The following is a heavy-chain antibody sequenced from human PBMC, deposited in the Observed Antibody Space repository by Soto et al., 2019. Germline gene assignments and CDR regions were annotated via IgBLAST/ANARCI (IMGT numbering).Heavy chain of an antibody. CDR2: IIPIFGTA. J-gene: IGHJ4*02. D-gene: IGHD3-3*01. CDR1: GGTFSSYA. CDR3: ARVRVRFLEWLGSEG. Sequence: QVQLVQSGAEVKKPGSSVKVSCKASGGTFSSYAISWVRQAPGQGLEWMGGIIPIFGTANYAQKFQGRVTFXADASTSTAYMGLSSLRSEDTAVYYCARVRVRFLEWLGSEGWGQGTLVTVSS. V-gene: IGHV1-69*12.